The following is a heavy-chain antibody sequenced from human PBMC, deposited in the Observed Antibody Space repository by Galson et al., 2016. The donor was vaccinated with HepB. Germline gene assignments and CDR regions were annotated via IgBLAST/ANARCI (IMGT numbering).Heavy chain of an antibody. V-gene: IGHV3-21*01. Sequence: SLRLSCAASGFTFSSYSMSWVRQAPGKGLEWVSFITSSSSYIYYADSVKGRFTISRDNARNSLYLQMNSLRAEDTAVYFCARAVLNVRQRDLFVPGRTVYDYWGQGTLVTVAS. D-gene: IGHD4-11*01. CDR3: ARAVLNVRQRDLFVPGRTVYDY. J-gene: IGHJ4*02. CDR2: ITSSSSYI. CDR1: GFTFSSYS.